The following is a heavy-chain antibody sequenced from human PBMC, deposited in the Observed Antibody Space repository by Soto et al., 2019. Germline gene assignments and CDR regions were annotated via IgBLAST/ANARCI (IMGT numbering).Heavy chain of an antibody. D-gene: IGHD3-22*01. CDR1: GFTFSSSA. V-gene: IGHV1-58*01. Sequence: SVKVSCKASGFTFSSSAVQWVRQARGQRLEWIGWIVAGSGNANYAQKFQERVTMTTDMSTSTAYMELRSLRSDDTAVYYCSIPYYYDSSGYYDYYYGMDVWGQGTTVTVSS. J-gene: IGHJ6*02. CDR3: SIPYYYDSSGYYDYYYGMDV. CDR2: IVAGSGNA.